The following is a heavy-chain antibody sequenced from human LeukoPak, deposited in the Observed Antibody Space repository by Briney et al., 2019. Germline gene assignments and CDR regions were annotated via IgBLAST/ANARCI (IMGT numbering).Heavy chain of an antibody. J-gene: IGHJ4*02. Sequence: NTSETLSLTCAVYGGSFSGYYWSWIRQPPGKGLEWIGEINHSGSTNYNPSLKSRVTISVDTSKNQFSLKLSSVTAADTAVYYCARQRYWGQGTLVTVSS. V-gene: IGHV4-34*01. CDR1: GGSFSGYY. CDR3: ARQRY. CDR2: INHSGST.